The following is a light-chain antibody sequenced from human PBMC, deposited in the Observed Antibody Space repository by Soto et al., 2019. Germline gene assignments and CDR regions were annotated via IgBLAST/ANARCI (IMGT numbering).Light chain of an antibody. CDR2: GAS. Sequence: IVMTQSPATLSVSPGERATLSCRASQSISRRLAWYQQKPGQAPRLLIYGASTRATGIPARFSGSGSETEFTLTISSLQSEDFAVYYCQQYKNWPPFTFGQGTRLEIK. CDR3: QQYKNWPPFT. V-gene: IGKV3-15*01. J-gene: IGKJ5*01. CDR1: QSISRR.